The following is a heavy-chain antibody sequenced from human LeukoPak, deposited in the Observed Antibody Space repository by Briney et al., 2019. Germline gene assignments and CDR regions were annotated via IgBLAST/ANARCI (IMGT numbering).Heavy chain of an antibody. V-gene: IGHV4-34*01. D-gene: IGHD3-22*01. CDR3: ARKGAYYYDSSGYSH. CDR2: INHSGST. Sequence: GSLRLSCAASGFTFSSYAMSWVRQPPGKGLEWIGEINHSGSTNYNPSPKSRVTISVDTSKNQFSLKLSSVTAADTAVYYCARKGAYYYDSSGYSHWGQGTLVTVSS. J-gene: IGHJ4*02. CDR1: GFTFSSYA.